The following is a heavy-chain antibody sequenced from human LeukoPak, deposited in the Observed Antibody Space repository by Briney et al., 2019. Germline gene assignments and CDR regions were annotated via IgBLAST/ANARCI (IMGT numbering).Heavy chain of an antibody. CDR1: GGSISSSNYY. Sequence: SGTLSLTCAVSGGSISSSNYYWGWIRQPPGKGLEWIGSLYYSGSTYYNPSLKSRVTISVDTSKNQFSLKLSSVTAADTAVYYCARRPHAVAGEGIDYWGQGTLVTVSS. J-gene: IGHJ4*02. CDR3: ARRPHAVAGEGIDY. V-gene: IGHV4-39*01. D-gene: IGHD6-19*01. CDR2: LYYSGST.